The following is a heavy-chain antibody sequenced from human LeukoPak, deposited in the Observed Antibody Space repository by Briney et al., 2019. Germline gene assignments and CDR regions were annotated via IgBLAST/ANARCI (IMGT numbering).Heavy chain of an antibody. J-gene: IGHJ4*02. V-gene: IGHV3-23*01. CDR3: AKAGAHYYDSSAYYWHSDY. Sequence: GGSLRLSCAASGFTFSTYAMGWVRQAPGKGLEWVSGLSNNGAHTFYADFVKGRFTISRDNSKNTVYLQLTGLRAEDTAVYYCAKAGAHYYDSSAYYWHSDYWGQGTLVTVSS. CDR2: LSNNGAHT. CDR1: GFTFSTYA. D-gene: IGHD3-22*01.